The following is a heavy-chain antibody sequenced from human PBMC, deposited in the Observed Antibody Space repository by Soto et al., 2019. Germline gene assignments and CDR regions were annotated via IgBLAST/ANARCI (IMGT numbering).Heavy chain of an antibody. V-gene: IGHV1-18*01. D-gene: IGHD3-9*01. CDR1: GYRFDSYG. Sequence: QVQLVQSGPDVKKPGASVKVSCKASGYRFDSYGINWIRQAPGQGLEWMGWISARNDDRKYAHKFQDRVTLTRETSTSTAYMEMRGLRSDDTAVYYCAREGKYFGFDMWGQGTMVTVSS. CDR3: AREGKYFGFDM. J-gene: IGHJ3*02. CDR2: ISARNDDR.